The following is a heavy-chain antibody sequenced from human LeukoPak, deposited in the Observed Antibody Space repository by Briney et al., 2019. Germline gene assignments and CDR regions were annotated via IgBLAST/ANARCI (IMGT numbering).Heavy chain of an antibody. V-gene: IGHV3-23*01. J-gene: IGHJ4*02. CDR3: ARDWAGSTDY. D-gene: IGHD6-19*01. Sequence: GGSLRLSCAASGFTFSSYAMNWVRQAPGEGLEWVSAISNSGGSTYFADSVRGRFTISRDNSKNTLYLQMDSLTAEDTSVYYCARDWAGSTDYWGQGTLVSVSS. CDR1: GFTFSSYA. CDR2: ISNSGGST.